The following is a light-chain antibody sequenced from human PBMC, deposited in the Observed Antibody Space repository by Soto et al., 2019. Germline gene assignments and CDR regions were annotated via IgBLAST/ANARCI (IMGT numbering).Light chain of an antibody. CDR1: IIDVGGYNF. J-gene: IGLJ1*01. CDR3: SSFTGSNYV. CDR2: DVS. Sequence: QSELTKAASVSGSPGQWISISRNGTIIDVGGYNFVSWYQQYPGKAPKLMICDVSNRPSGVSNRFSGSKSGNTASLTISGLQAEDEADYYCSSFTGSNYVFGTGTKVTVL. V-gene: IGLV2-14*03.